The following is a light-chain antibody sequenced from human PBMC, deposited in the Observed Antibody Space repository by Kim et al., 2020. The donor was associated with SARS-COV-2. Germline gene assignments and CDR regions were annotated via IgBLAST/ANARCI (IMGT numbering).Light chain of an antibody. CDR1: NIGSKS. V-gene: IGLV3-21*04. CDR3: QVWDSTSDHRVV. J-gene: IGLJ2*01. CDR2: YDS. Sequence: SSELTQSPSVSLAPGKTARITCGGSNIGSKSVHWYQQKPGQAPLLVISYDSDRPSGIPERFSGSNSGNTATLTISWVEAGDEADYYCQVWDSTSDHRVVFGGGTQLTVL.